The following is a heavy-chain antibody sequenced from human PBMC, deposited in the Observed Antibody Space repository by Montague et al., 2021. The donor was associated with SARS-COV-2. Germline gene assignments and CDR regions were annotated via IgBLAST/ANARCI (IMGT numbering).Heavy chain of an antibody. V-gene: IGHV4-39*01. D-gene: IGHD3-10*01. CDR1: GGSVSTSSYY. Sequence: SETLSLTCTVSGGSVSTSSYYWGWIRQPPGKGLECIGSIHNTGSTYYNPSLKRRVTISVDTSKNQFSLKLSSVTAADTAVYYCAGHITGSGNAFDIWGQGTMVTVSS. J-gene: IGHJ3*02. CDR2: IHNTGST. CDR3: AGHITGSGNAFDI.